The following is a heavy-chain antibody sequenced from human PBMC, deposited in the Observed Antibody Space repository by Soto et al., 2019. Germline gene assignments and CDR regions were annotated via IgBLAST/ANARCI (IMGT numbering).Heavy chain of an antibody. D-gene: IGHD1-26*01. CDR1: GGSISSSNW. V-gene: IGHV4-4*02. CDR3: ARDLLAIPLWEMATSKPYGMDV. J-gene: IGHJ6*02. CDR2: IYHSGST. Sequence: PSETLSLTCAVSGGSISSSNWWSWVRQPPGKGLEWIGEIYHSGSTNYNPSLKSRVTISVDKSKNQFSLKLSSVTAADTAVYYCARDLLAIPLWEMATSKPYGMDVWGQGTTVTVSS.